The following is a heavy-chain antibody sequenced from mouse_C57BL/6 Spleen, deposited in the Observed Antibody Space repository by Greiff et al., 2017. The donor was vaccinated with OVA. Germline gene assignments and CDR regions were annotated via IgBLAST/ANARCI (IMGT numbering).Heavy chain of an antibody. CDR3: ARGMVTTKGYYYAMDY. D-gene: IGHD2-2*01. V-gene: IGHV1-50*01. J-gene: IGHJ4*01. CDR2: IDPSDSYT. Sequence: QVQLQQSGAELVKPGASVKLSCKASGYTFTSYWMQWVKQRPGQGLEWIGEIDPSDSYTNYNQKFKGKATLTVDTSSSTAYMQLSSLTSEDSAVYYCARGMVTTKGYYYAMDYWGQGTSVTVSS. CDR1: GYTFTSYW.